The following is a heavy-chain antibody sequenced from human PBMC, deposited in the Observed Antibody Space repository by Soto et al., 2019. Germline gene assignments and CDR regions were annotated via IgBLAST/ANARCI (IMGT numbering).Heavy chain of an antibody. CDR3: AQTLGLAVAGPGRFDL. J-gene: IGHJ2*01. D-gene: IGHD6-19*01. CDR1: GGTFSNYA. V-gene: IGHV1-69*05. Sequence: QVQLVQSGAEVKKPGSSVKVSCKASGGTFSNYAISWVRQAPGQGLEWMGGITPLFGTANYAQNFQGSVRITXXEXTXXGYMEWSSLKSEDTAVYYCAQTLGLAVAGPGRFDLWGRGTLITVSS. CDR2: ITPLFGTA.